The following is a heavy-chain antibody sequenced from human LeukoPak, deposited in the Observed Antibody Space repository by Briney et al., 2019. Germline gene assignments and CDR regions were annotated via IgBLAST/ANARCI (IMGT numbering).Heavy chain of an antibody. Sequence: PGGSLRLSCAASGFTFSNAWMSWVRQAPGKGLEWVGRIKSKTDGGTTDYAAPVKGRFTISRDDSKNTLYLQMNSLKTEGTAVYYCQLNYYDSSGSPDAFDIWGQGTMVTVSS. J-gene: IGHJ3*02. V-gene: IGHV3-15*01. D-gene: IGHD3-22*01. CDR3: QLNYYDSSGSPDAFDI. CDR2: IKSKTDGGTT. CDR1: GFTFSNAW.